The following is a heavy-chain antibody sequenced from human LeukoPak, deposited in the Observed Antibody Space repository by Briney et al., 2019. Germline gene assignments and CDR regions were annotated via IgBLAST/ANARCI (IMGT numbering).Heavy chain of an antibody. CDR2: INPNSGGT. V-gene: IGHV1-2*02. CDR3: ARPRYSSGWYCFDY. D-gene: IGHD6-19*01. CDR1: GYTFTGYY. Sequence: ASVKVSCKASGYTFTGYYMHWVRQAPGQGLEWMGWINPNSGGTNYAQKFQGRVIMTRDTSISTAYMELSRLRSDDTAVYYCARPRYSSGWYCFDYWGQGALVTVSS. J-gene: IGHJ4*02.